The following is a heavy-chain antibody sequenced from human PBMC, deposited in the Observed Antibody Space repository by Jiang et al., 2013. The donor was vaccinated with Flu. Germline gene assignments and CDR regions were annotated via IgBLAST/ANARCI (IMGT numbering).Heavy chain of an antibody. CDR3: ARGQGYCTNGVCYTNGDYYYYYMDV. Sequence: GAEVKKPGSSVKVSCKASGGTFSSYAISWVRQAPGQGLEWMGGIIPIFGTANYAQKFQGRVTITADKSTSTAYMELSSLRSEDTAVYYCARGQGYCTNGVCYTNGDYYYYYMDVWGKGTTVTVSS. D-gene: IGHD2-8*01. J-gene: IGHJ6*03. CDR2: IIPIFGTA. CDR1: GGTFSSYA. V-gene: IGHV1-69*06.